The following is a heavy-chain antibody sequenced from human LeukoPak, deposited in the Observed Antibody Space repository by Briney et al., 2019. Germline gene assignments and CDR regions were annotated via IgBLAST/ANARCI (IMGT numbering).Heavy chain of an antibody. V-gene: IGHV3-53*01. D-gene: IGHD1-14*01. Sequence: GGSLRLSCAASGFSVSTNYMSWVRQAPGKGLEWVSVIYSSGNTYYADSVKGRFTISRDNSKNTLYLQMNSLRAEDTAVYYCAKGREPPPHVAFDIWGQGTMVTVSS. CDR2: IYSSGNT. J-gene: IGHJ3*02. CDR3: AKGREPPPHVAFDI. CDR1: GFSVSTNY.